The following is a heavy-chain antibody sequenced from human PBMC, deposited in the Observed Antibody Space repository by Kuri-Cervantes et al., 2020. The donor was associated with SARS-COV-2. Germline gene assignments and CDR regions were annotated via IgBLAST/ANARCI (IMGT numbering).Heavy chain of an antibody. J-gene: IGHJ3*02. CDR2: IFHDGST. Sequence: GSLRLSCAVSGGALNTYNWWTWVRQPPGKGLQWIGEIFHDGSTKFNPSLSLRGRVTMSLDKSKNLLSLNLTSVTAADTAVYYCARESTYTFDIWGQGTLVTVSS. CDR1: GGALNTYNW. CDR3: ARESTYTFDI. D-gene: IGHD2-2*02. V-gene: IGHV4-4*02.